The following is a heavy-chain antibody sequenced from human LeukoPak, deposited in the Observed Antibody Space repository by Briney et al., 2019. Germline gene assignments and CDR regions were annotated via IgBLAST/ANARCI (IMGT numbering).Heavy chain of an antibody. CDR2: IYYSGSA. J-gene: IGHJ4*02. CDR3: AREGSSGYEGYYFDY. Sequence: PSETLSLTCTVSGGSISSYYWSWIRQPPGKGLERIGYIYYSGSANYNPSLKSRVTISVDTSKNQFSLKLSSVTAADTAVYYCAREGSSGYEGYYFDYWGQGTLVTVSS. CDR1: GGSISSYY. V-gene: IGHV4-59*01. D-gene: IGHD5-12*01.